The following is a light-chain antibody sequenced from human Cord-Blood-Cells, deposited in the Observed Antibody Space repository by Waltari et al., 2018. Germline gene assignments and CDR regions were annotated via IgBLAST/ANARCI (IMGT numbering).Light chain of an antibody. CDR3: QQYNSYSSIT. CDR1: QSISSW. CDR2: KAS. V-gene: IGKV1-5*03. J-gene: IGKJ5*01. Sequence: DIQMTQSPSTLSASVGDRVTITCRASQSISSWLAWYQQKPGKAPKLLIYKASSLGSWVRSRFSGSGSGTEFTLTISSLQPDDFATYYCQQYNSYSSITFGQGTRLEIK.